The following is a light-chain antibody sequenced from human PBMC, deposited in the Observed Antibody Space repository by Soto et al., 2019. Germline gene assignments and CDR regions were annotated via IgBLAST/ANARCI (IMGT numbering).Light chain of an antibody. V-gene: IGKV3-20*01. CDR3: QQYGSSIT. J-gene: IGKJ5*01. CDR2: DAS. Sequence: EIVLTQSPGTLSLSPGERATLSCRASQSVSSTYLAWYQQKPGQAPRLLIYDASTRATGIPDRFSGSGSGTDFTLTISRLEPEDFAVYYCQQYGSSITFGQGTRLEI. CDR1: QSVSSTY.